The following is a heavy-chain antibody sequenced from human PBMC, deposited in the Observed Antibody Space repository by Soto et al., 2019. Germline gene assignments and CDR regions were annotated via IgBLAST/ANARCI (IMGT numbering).Heavy chain of an antibody. J-gene: IGHJ4*02. D-gene: IGHD5-18*01. CDR2: INPSGGST. V-gene: IGHV1-46*01. CDR3: ARVRGTAIALYYFDY. Sequence: ASVKVSCKASGYTFTSYYMHWVRQAPGQGLEWMGIINPSGGSTSYAQKFQGRVTMTRDTSTSTVYMELSSLRSEDTAVYYCARVRGTAIALYYFDYWGQGTLVTVSS. CDR1: GYTFTSYY.